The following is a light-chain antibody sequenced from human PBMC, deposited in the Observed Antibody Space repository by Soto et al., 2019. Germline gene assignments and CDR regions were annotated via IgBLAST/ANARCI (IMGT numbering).Light chain of an antibody. J-gene: IGKJ2*01. CDR3: QHRGNWPRT. CDR1: QSVTTY. Sequence: EIVLTQSPATLSLSPGERATLSCRASQSVTTYLSWYQQKPGQAPRLLIYDASNRATDIPARFSGSGSGTDFTLTITSLEPEHFAVYYCQHRGNWPRTFGQGTTLEI. V-gene: IGKV3-11*01. CDR2: DAS.